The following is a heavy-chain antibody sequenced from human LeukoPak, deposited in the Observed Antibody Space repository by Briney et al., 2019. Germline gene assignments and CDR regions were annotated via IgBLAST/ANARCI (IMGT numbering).Heavy chain of an antibody. CDR2: INPNSGGT. V-gene: IGHV1-2*04. CDR3: ARGTRGSYLGY. CDR1: GYTFTAYY. Sequence: ASVRVSRKASGYTFTAYYLDWVRQAPGQGLEWMGWINPNSGGTNYAQKFKGWVTLTRDTSINTTYMELSRLASDVTAVYFCARGTRGSYLGYWGRGTLVTVSS. D-gene: IGHD3-16*02. J-gene: IGHJ4*02.